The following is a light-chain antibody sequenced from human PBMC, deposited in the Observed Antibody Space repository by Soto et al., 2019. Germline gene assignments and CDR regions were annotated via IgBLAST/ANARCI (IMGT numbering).Light chain of an antibody. Sequence: DIQLTQSPSFLSASVGDRVTITCRASQGISSYLAWYQQKPGKAPKLLIYAASTLQSGVPSRFSGSGSGTEFTLTISSLHHEDFATYYCQQLNSLFTFGPGTKVDIK. CDR1: QGISSY. J-gene: IGKJ3*01. CDR3: QQLNSLFT. CDR2: AAS. V-gene: IGKV1-9*01.